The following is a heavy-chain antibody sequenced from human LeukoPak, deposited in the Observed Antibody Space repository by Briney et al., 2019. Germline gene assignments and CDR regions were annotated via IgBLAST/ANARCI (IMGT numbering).Heavy chain of an antibody. J-gene: IGHJ5*02. V-gene: IGHV4-39*01. Sequence: KSSETLSLTCTVSGGSISSSSYYWGWIRQPPGKGLEWIGSIYYSGSTYYNPSLKSRVTISVDTSKNQFSLKLSSVTAADTAVYYCARMGFTERYCSGGSCYAAGGRGFDNWFDPWGQGTLVTVSS. CDR1: GGSISSSSYY. CDR3: ARMGFTERYCSGGSCYAAGGRGFDNWFDP. CDR2: IYYSGST. D-gene: IGHD2-15*01.